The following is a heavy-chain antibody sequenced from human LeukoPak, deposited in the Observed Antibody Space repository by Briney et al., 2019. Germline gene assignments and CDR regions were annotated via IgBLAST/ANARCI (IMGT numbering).Heavy chain of an antibody. CDR1: GGSISSSSYY. CDR3: ARSGRGYCSGGSCYREKKYYFDY. J-gene: IGHJ4*02. Sequence: ASETLSLTCTVSGGSISSSSYYWGWIGQPPGKGLEWIGSIYYSGSTYYNPSLKSRVTISVDTSKNQFSLKLSSVTAADTAVYYCARSGRGYCSGGSCYREKKYYFDYWGQGTLVTVSS. V-gene: IGHV4-39*07. CDR2: IYYSGST. D-gene: IGHD2-15*01.